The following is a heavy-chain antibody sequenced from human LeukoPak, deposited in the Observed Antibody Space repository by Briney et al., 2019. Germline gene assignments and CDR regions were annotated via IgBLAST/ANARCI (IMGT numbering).Heavy chain of an antibody. D-gene: IGHD1-26*01. V-gene: IGHV4-59*01. CDR1: GGSISSYY. Sequence: SETLSLTGTVSGGSISSYYWSWIRQPPGKGLEWIGYIYYSGSTNYNPSLKSRVTISVDTSKNQFSLKLSSVTAADTAVYYCARAGSLHGGYFDYWGQGTLVTVSS. CDR3: ARAGSLHGGYFDY. CDR2: IYYSGST. J-gene: IGHJ4*02.